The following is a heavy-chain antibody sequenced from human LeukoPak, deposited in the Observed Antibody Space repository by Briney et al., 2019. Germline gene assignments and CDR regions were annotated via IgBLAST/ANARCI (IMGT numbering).Heavy chain of an antibody. V-gene: IGHV3-21*01. D-gene: IGHD6-19*01. Sequence: GGSLRLSCAASGFTFSSHDMNWVRQAPGKGLEWVSSITSSSSSYIYYADSVKGRFTISRDSAKNSLYLQMNSLRAEDTAVYFCASRSGYSSGWAFDYWGQGTLVTVSS. J-gene: IGHJ4*02. CDR3: ASRSGYSSGWAFDY. CDR2: ITSSSSSYI. CDR1: GFTFSSHD.